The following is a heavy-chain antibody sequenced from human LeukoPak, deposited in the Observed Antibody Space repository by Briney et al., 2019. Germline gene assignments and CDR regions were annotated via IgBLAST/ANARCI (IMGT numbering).Heavy chain of an antibody. Sequence: SETLSLTCTVSGYSISSGYYWGWIRQPPGKGLEWIGSIYHSGSTYYNPSLKSRVTISVDTSKNQFSLKLSSVTAADTAVYYCARSTAAVIIPVGFDPWGQGTLVTVSS. D-gene: IGHD3-3*01. CDR3: ARSTAAVIIPVGFDP. J-gene: IGHJ5*02. CDR1: GYSISSGYY. V-gene: IGHV4-38-2*02. CDR2: IYHSGST.